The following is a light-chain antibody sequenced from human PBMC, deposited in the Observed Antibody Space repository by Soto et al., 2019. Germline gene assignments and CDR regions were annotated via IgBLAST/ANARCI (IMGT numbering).Light chain of an antibody. J-gene: IGKJ4*01. CDR3: QQFSSYPLT. CDR2: DAS. CDR1: QTVRNNY. Sequence: EFGLTQSPGTLSLSPGERATLSCRASQTVRNNYLAWYQHKPGQAPRLLIYDASSRATGIPDRFSGGGSGTDFTLTISRLEPEDFAVYYCQQFSSYPLTFGGGTKVDIK. V-gene: IGKV3-20*01.